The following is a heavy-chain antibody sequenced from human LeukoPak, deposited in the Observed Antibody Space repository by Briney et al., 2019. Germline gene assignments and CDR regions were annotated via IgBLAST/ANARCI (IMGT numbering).Heavy chain of an antibody. J-gene: IGHJ4*02. Sequence: GGSLRLSCAASGFTFTNYAMSWVRQAPGKGLEWVSFISGDGGSAYYADSAKGRFTMSSDKSKSTVYLQMNSLRVEDTAVYYCAKDLGGDWGGFDYWGQGTLVTVSS. CDR2: ISGDGGSA. CDR3: AKDLGGDWGGFDY. CDR1: GFTFTNYA. D-gene: IGHD2-21*02. V-gene: IGHV3-23*01.